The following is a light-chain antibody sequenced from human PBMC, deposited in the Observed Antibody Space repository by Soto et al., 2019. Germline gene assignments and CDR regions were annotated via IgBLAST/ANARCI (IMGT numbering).Light chain of an antibody. J-gene: IGKJ2*01. Sequence: EIVLTQSPGTLSLSPGERATLSCRASQSVSSSYLAWYQHKPGQGPRLLIYGASSRATGIPDRFSGSGSGTDFTLTISRLEPEDFAVYYCQQYGSSPHTFGQGTKLEIK. CDR2: GAS. CDR3: QQYGSSPHT. CDR1: QSVSSSY. V-gene: IGKV3-20*01.